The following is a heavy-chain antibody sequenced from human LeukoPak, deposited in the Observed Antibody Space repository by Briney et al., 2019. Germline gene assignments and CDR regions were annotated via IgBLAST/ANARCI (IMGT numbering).Heavy chain of an antibody. CDR3: ARGPKHSYSSSYEYWFDP. Sequence: PSETLSLTCTVSGGSISSYYWSWIRQPPGKGLEWIGYIYYSGSTNYNPSLKSRVTISVDTSKKQFSLKLSSVTAAATAVYYCARGPKHSYSSSYEYWFDPWGQGTLVTVSS. CDR2: IYYSGST. V-gene: IGHV4-59*01. D-gene: IGHD6-6*01. J-gene: IGHJ5*02. CDR1: GGSISSYY.